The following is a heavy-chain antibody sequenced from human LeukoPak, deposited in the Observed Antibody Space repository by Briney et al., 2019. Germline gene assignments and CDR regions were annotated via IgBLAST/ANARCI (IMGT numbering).Heavy chain of an antibody. D-gene: IGHD3-22*01. CDR3: ARSNAYDSSGYYSAFDI. Sequence: ASVKVSCKASGYTFTSYAMNWVRQAPGQGLEWMGIINPSGGSTSYAQKFQGRVTMTRDMSTSTVYMELSSLRSEDTAVYYCARSNAYDSSGYYSAFDIWGQGTMVTVSS. CDR2: INPSGGST. V-gene: IGHV1-46*01. CDR1: GYTFTSYA. J-gene: IGHJ3*02.